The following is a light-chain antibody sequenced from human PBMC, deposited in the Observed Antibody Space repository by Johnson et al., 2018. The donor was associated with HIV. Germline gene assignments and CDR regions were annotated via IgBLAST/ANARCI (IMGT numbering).Light chain of an antibody. V-gene: IGLV1-51*01. J-gene: IGLJ1*01. Sequence: QSVLTQPPSVSAAPGQKVTISCSGSSSNIGNNYVSWYQQLPGTAPKLLIYDNNKRPSGIPDRFSGSKSGTSATLGITGLQTGDEADYYCGTLDSSLSGYVFGTGPKVSVL. CDR2: DNN. CDR1: SSNIGNNY. CDR3: GTLDSSLSGYV.